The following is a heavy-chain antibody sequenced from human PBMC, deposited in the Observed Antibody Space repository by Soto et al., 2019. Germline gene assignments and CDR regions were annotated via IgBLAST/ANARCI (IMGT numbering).Heavy chain of an antibody. CDR2: IKQDGIEK. V-gene: IGHV3-7*01. D-gene: IGHD3-10*01. CDR1: GFTFSSYW. J-gene: IGHJ4*02. CDR3: ARSLWPGYFDY. Sequence: PGGSLRLSCAASGFTFSSYWMSWVRQAPGKGPEGVANIKQDGIEKYYVDSVKGRFTISRDNAKNSLYLQMNSLRAEDTAVYYCARSLWPGYFDYWGQRTLVAVSP.